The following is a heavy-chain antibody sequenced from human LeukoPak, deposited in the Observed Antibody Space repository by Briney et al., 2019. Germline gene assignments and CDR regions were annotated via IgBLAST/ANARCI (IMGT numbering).Heavy chain of an antibody. CDR1: GGSISSSSHY. Sequence: SETLSLTCTVSGGSISSSSHYWGWIRQPPGKGLEWIGEINHSGSTNYNPSLKSRVTISVDTSKNQFSLKLSSVTAADTAVYYCAGIAAAASGWGQGTLVTVSS. V-gene: IGHV4-39*07. D-gene: IGHD6-13*01. CDR2: INHSGST. J-gene: IGHJ4*02. CDR3: AGIAAAASG.